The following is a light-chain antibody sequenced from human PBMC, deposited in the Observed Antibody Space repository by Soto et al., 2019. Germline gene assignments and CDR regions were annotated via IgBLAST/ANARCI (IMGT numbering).Light chain of an antibody. Sequence: EVVLTQSPGTLSLSPGERAIISCRASQSVRSSYLAWYQQKPGQAPRLLIYGASSWATGIPDRFSGSGSGTDFTLTLDRQEPDDFAVYYCQQYAGDPPYTFGQGTKLDIK. CDR3: QQYAGDPPYT. CDR1: QSVRSSY. CDR2: GAS. V-gene: IGKV3-20*01. J-gene: IGKJ2*01.